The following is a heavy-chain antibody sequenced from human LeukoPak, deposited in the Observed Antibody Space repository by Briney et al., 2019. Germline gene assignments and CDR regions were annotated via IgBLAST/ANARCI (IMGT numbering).Heavy chain of an antibody. CDR2: IYPGDYET. Sequence: GESLKISCEGSGYSFSNYWIGWVRQMPGKGLEWMGIIYPGDYETRYSPSFQGLVTIPVDKSISTAYLQWSSLKASDTAMYYCAIPPGYCCNDRSFDHWGQGTLVTVSS. CDR1: GYSFSNYW. J-gene: IGHJ4*02. V-gene: IGHV5-51*01. CDR3: AIPPGYCCNDRSFDH. D-gene: IGHD2-8*01.